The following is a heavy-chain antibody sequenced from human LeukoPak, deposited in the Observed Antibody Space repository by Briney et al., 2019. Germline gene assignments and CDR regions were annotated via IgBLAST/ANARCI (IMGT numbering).Heavy chain of an antibody. CDR2: ISSSSSTI. CDR3: ARDRDSGYGFRFDP. D-gene: IGHD5-12*01. Sequence: GGSLRLSCAASGFTFSTYAMHWVRQAPGKGLEWVSYISSSSSTIYYADSVKGRFTISRDNAKNSLYLQMNSLRAEDTAVYYCARDRDSGYGFRFDPWGQGTLVTVSS. CDR1: GFTFSTYA. V-gene: IGHV3-48*04. J-gene: IGHJ5*02.